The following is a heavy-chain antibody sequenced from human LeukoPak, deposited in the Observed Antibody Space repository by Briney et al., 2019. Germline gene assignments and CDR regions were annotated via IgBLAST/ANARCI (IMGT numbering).Heavy chain of an antibody. CDR1: VYTFTSFY. CDR3: ARILRRHGTTFDY. D-gene: IGHD2/OR15-2a*01. J-gene: IGHJ4*02. Sequence: ASVNVSCKAVVYTFTSFYIHWVRQAPGQGLEWMGLINPSGGSTTFAERFQGRVAMTTDRSTDTVYMELRSLKSEDTAFYYCARILRRHGTTFDYWGQGTLVTVSS. V-gene: IGHV1-46*01. CDR2: INPSGGST.